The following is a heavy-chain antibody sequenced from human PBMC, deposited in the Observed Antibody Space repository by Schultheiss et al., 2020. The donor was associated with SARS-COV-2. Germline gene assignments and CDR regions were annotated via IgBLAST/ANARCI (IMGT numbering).Heavy chain of an antibody. CDR1: GFTFSSYS. V-gene: IGHV3-48*01. CDR2: ISSSGSTI. Sequence: GGSLRLSCAASGFTFSSYSMKWVRQAPGKGLEWVSYISSSGSTIYYADSVKGRFTFSRDNAKNSLYLQMNSLRAEDTAVYYCARDKPDFWSGYYYYYGMDVWGQGTTVTVSS. J-gene: IGHJ6*02. D-gene: IGHD3-3*01. CDR3: ARDKPDFWSGYYYYYGMDV.